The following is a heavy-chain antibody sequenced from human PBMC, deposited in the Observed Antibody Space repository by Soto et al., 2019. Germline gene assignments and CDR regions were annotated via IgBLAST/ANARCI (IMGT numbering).Heavy chain of an antibody. D-gene: IGHD3-3*01. Sequence: SEAWSVTWTGSGGATSSSSYYWGWIRQHPGKGLEWIGSIYYSGSTYYNPSLKSRVTISVDTSKNQFSLKLSSVTAADTAVYYCALVYDFWSGYYNVGAFDIWGQGTMVT. J-gene: IGHJ3*02. CDR1: GGATSSSSYY. V-gene: IGHV4-39*01. CDR2: IYYSGST. CDR3: ALVYDFWSGYYNVGAFDI.